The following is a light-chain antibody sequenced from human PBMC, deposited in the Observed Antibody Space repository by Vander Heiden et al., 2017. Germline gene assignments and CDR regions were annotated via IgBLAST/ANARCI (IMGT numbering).Light chain of an antibody. CDR1: QSISTC. CDR2: AAS. Sequence: DMQLTHPPSSLSASVGDRVTITCRASQSISTCLDWYQQKPGEAPKLLIYAASSLQSGVPSRFSGSGSGTDFTLTISSLQPEDFATYYCQQTNNAPWTFGQGTKVEIK. CDR3: QQTNNAPWT. V-gene: IGKV1-39*01. J-gene: IGKJ1*01.